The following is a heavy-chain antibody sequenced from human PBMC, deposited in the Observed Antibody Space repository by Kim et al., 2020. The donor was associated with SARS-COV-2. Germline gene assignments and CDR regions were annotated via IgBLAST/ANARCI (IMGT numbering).Heavy chain of an antibody. J-gene: IGHJ4*02. D-gene: IGHD3-22*01. Sequence: STSTNRSLKSRVTISVDTSKNQFSLKLRSVTAADTAVYYCASEDSSGPDYWGQGTLVTVSS. CDR3: ASEDSSGPDY. V-gene: IGHV4-39*01. CDR2: ST.